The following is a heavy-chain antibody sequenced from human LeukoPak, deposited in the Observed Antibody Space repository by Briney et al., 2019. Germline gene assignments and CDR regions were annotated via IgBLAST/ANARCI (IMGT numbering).Heavy chain of an antibody. V-gene: IGHV4-39*01. D-gene: IGHD3-22*01. CDR2: IYYSGST. J-gene: IGHJ4*02. CDR1: GGSISSSSYY. Sequence: SETLSLTCTASGGSISSSSYYWGWIRQPPGKGLEWIGSIYYSGSTYYNPSLKSRVTISVDTSKNQFSLKLSSVTAADTAVYYCATGITMIVVVNYWGQGTLVTVSS. CDR3: ATGITMIVVVNY.